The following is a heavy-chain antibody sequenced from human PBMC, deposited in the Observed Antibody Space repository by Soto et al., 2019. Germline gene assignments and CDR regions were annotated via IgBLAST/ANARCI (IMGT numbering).Heavy chain of an antibody. CDR3: ARLIHDYYAADY. V-gene: IGHV4-31*03. D-gene: IGHD3-10*01. Sequence: QVQLQESGPGLVKPSQTLSLTCTVSGASISSGGYYWSWIRQHPGTGLEWIGYIYYSGSTYYNPSLKTGFTISVDTTKNQFSLKLTSVTAADTAVYYCARLIHDYYAADYWGQGTLVTVSS. CDR1: GASISSGGYY. CDR2: IYYSGST. J-gene: IGHJ4*02.